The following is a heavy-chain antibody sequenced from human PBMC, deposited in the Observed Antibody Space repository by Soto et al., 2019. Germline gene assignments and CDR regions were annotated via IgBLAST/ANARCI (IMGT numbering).Heavy chain of an antibody. CDR3: ARDGSERPATY. V-gene: IGHV4-59*01. Sequence: QVQLQESGPGLVKPSETLSLTCTVSGGSITTYYWIWIRQPPGKGLEWIGVFYNGGTTNYSPSLKSRVTISVDTSKNQFSLKLNSVTAADTAVYYCARDGSERPATYWGQGILVTVSS. CDR1: GGSITTYY. CDR2: FYNGGTT. D-gene: IGHD3-10*01. J-gene: IGHJ4*02.